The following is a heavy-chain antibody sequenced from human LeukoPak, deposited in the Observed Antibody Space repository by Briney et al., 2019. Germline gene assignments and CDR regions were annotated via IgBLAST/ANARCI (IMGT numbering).Heavy chain of an antibody. CDR3: AKVTRVGYCSSTSCRRDYYFDY. CDR2: ISGSGGST. Sequence: GGSLRLSCAASGFTFSSYAMSWVRQAPGKGLEWVSAISGSGGSTYYADSVKGRFTISRDNSKNTLYLQMSSLRAEDTAVYYCAKVTRVGYCSSTSCRRDYYFDYWGQGTLVTVSS. D-gene: IGHD2-2*01. V-gene: IGHV3-23*01. CDR1: GFTFSSYA. J-gene: IGHJ4*02.